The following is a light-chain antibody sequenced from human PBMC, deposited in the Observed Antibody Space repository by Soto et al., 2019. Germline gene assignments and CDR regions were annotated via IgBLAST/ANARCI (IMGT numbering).Light chain of an antibody. CDR3: QQFDDLLLT. CDR2: DAS. Sequence: DIQMTQSPSSLSASVGDGVTITCQASQDISNFLNWYQQKPGKAPKILIYDASILEAGVPSRFSGGGSGTHFTLTISSLQAEDVATYYCQQFDDLLLTFGGGTKVEIK. J-gene: IGKJ4*01. CDR1: QDISNF. V-gene: IGKV1-33*01.